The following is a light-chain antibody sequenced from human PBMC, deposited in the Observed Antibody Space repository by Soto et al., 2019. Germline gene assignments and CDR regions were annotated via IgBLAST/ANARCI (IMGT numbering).Light chain of an antibody. V-gene: IGLV3-25*03. CDR2: KDS. CDR1: ALPKQY. J-gene: IGLJ2*01. Sequence: SYELTQPPSVSVSPGQTARITCSGDALPKQYAYWYQQKPGQAPVLAIYKDSERPLGIPERFSGSSSGTTVTLTISGVQAEDEADYYCQSADSSGTYVVFGGGTKLTVL. CDR3: QSADSSGTYVV.